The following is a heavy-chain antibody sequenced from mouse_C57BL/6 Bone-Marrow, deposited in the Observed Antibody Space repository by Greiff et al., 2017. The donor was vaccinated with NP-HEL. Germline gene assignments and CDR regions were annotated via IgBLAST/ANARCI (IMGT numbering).Heavy chain of an antibody. CDR2: IYPGDGDT. CDR3: ARSYYDGYYIYWYFDV. D-gene: IGHD2-3*01. J-gene: IGHJ1*03. V-gene: IGHV1-82*01. CDR1: GYAFSSSW. Sequence: QVQLKESGPELVKPGASVKISCKASGYAFSSSWMNWVKQRPGKGLEWIGRIYPGDGDTNYNGKFKGKATLTADKSSSTAYMQLSSLTSEDSAVYFCARSYYDGYYIYWYFDVWGTGTTVTVSS.